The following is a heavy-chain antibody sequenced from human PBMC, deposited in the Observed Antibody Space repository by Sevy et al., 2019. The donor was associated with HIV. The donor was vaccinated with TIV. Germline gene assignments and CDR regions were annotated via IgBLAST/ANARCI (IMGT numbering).Heavy chain of an antibody. D-gene: IGHD3-22*01. V-gene: IGHV1-18*01. CDR2: ISGSNGDT. CDR3: ARDRNNYDSTGYPKGMDV. CDR1: GYTFIRYG. Sequence: ASVKGSCKASGYTFIRYGISWVRQAPGQGLEWMGWISGSNGDTNYAQKGQGRVIMTTDTSTSTAYMELRSLRSDDTAVYYCARDRNNYDSTGYPKGMDVWGQGTTVTVSS. J-gene: IGHJ6*02.